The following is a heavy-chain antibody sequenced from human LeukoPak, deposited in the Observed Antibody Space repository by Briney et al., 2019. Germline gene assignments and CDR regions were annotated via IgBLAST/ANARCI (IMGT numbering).Heavy chain of an antibody. Sequence: SETLSLTCTVSGGSISSSSYYWGWIRQPPGKGLEWIGSIYYSGSTYYNPSLKSRVTISVDTSKSQFSLKLSSVTAADTAVYYCARRYIVVVPAAIGYGMDVWGQGTTVTVSS. D-gene: IGHD2-2*01. V-gene: IGHV4-39*01. CDR1: GGSISSSSYY. J-gene: IGHJ6*02. CDR2: IYYSGST. CDR3: ARRYIVVVPAAIGYGMDV.